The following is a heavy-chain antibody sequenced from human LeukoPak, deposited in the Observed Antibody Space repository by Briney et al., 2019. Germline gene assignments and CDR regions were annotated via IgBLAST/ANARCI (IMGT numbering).Heavy chain of an antibody. CDR1: GGSISVSDYY. CDR2: IYHSGST. V-gene: IGHV4-30-4*08. D-gene: IGHD1-14*01. J-gene: IGHJ4*02. Sequence: SETLSLSCSVSGGSISVSDYYWSWVRQRPGKGLEWIGFIYHSGSTYYSPSLKSRVTISIDTSKNQFSLKVTSVTAADTAVYYCATVQNHRVDYWGQGTLVTVSS. CDR3: ATVQNHRVDY.